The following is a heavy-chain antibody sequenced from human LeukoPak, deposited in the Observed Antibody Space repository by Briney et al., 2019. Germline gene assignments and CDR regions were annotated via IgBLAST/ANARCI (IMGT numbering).Heavy chain of an antibody. CDR3: ARAYSSGWYGLIEYFQH. Sequence: PSETLSLTCTVSGGSISSVGYYWHWIRQHPGKGLEWIGYIYYSGSTYSNPPLRGRVTISIDTSKNQFSLKLSSVTVADTAVYYCARAYSSGWYGLIEYFQHWGQGTLVTVSS. V-gene: IGHV4-31*03. CDR1: GGSISSVGYY. D-gene: IGHD6-19*01. J-gene: IGHJ1*01. CDR2: IYYSGST.